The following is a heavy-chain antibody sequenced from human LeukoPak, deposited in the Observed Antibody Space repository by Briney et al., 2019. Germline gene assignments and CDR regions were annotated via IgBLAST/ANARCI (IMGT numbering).Heavy chain of an antibody. D-gene: IGHD2-2*01. CDR2: IRTKTNSYAT. CDR1: GFTFSDSA. J-gene: IGHJ4*02. Sequence: GGSLKLSCAASGFTFSDSAMHWVRRASGKGLEWVGRIRTKTNSYATVYAASVRGRFTISRDDSKNTAYLQMNSLKTEDTAVYYCTRLSPLNCSTTNCYPPFDYWGQGTLVTVSS. CDR3: TRLSPLNCSTTNCYPPFDY. V-gene: IGHV3-73*01.